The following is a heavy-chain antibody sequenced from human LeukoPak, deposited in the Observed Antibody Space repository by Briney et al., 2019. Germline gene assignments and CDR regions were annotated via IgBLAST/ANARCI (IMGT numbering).Heavy chain of an antibody. CDR3: ARVIAADVDY. J-gene: IGHJ4*02. CDR2: INPNSGGT. Sequence: ASVKVSCKASGYTFTGFYMHWVRQAPGQGLEWMGRINPNSGGTDYAQKFQGRVTMTRDTSISTAYMELGRLRSDDTAVYYCARVIAADVDYWGQGTLVTVSS. V-gene: IGHV1-2*06. CDR1: GYTFTGFY. D-gene: IGHD6-13*01.